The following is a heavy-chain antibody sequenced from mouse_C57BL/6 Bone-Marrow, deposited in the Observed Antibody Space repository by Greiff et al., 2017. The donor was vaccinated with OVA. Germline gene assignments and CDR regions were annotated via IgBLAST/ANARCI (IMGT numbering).Heavy chain of an antibody. J-gene: IGHJ2*01. CDR3: ARGELGHFDY. CDR2: IHPSTGGT. D-gene: IGHD4-1*01. CDR1: GYSFTGYY. Sequence: EVQLQQSGPELVKPGASVTISCKASGYSFTGYYMNWVKQSPEKSLEWIGEIHPSTGGTTYNQKFKAKATLTVDKSSSTAYMQLKSLTSEDSAVYYCARGELGHFDYWGQGTTLTVSS. V-gene: IGHV1-42*01.